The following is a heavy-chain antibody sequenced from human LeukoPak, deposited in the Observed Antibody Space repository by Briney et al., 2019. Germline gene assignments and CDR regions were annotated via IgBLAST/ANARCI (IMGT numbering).Heavy chain of an antibody. CDR1: GLTFDDYV. Sequence: GGSLRLSCAASGLTFDDYVMNWVRQAPGKGLEWVSGISWNSGTIGYADSVKGRFTISRDNAKNSLYLQMNSLRAEDTALYYCVKGAAYHLGDAFDIWGQGTMVTVSS. D-gene: IGHD2-15*01. CDR3: VKGAAYHLGDAFDI. J-gene: IGHJ3*02. CDR2: ISWNSGTI. V-gene: IGHV3-9*01.